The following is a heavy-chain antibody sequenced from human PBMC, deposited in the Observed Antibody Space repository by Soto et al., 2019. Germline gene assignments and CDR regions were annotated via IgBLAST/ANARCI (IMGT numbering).Heavy chain of an antibody. J-gene: IGHJ5*02. CDR1: GGTISGYY. D-gene: IGHD3-3*01. V-gene: IGHV4-4*07. Sequence: SETLSLTCSVSGGTISGYYWTWIRQPAGKGLEWIGRIYSSGNTKYNPSLQSRVTMSPDTSNNQFSLRLTSVTAADTAVYYCARGQRFSDWFDPWGQGTLVTVSS. CDR3: ARGQRFSDWFDP. CDR2: IYSSGNT.